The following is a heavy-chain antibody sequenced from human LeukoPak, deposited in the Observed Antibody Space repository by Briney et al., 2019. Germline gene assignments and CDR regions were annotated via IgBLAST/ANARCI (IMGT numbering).Heavy chain of an antibody. V-gene: IGHV3-20*04. J-gene: IGHJ4*02. Sequence: PGGSLRLSCAASGFTFDDYGMSWVRQAPGKGLEWVSGINWNGGSTGYADSVKGRFTISRDNAKNSLYLQMNSLRAEDTALYYCARDASLIAAAGSPFDYWGQGTLVTVSS. D-gene: IGHD6-13*01. CDR2: INWNGGST. CDR3: ARDASLIAAAGSPFDY. CDR1: GFTFDDYG.